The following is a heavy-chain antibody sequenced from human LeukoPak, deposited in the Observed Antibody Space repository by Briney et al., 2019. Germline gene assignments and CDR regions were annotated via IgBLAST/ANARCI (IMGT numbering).Heavy chain of an antibody. Sequence: ASVKVSCKVSGYTLTELSMHWVRQAPGKGLEWMGGFDPEDGETIYAQKFQGRVTMTRDTSTSTVYMELSSLRSEDTAVYYCARDRPHIVVVPAAGGRWFDPWGQGTLVTVSS. CDR1: GYTLTELS. J-gene: IGHJ5*02. V-gene: IGHV1-24*01. D-gene: IGHD2-2*01. CDR3: ARDRPHIVVVPAAGGRWFDP. CDR2: FDPEDGET.